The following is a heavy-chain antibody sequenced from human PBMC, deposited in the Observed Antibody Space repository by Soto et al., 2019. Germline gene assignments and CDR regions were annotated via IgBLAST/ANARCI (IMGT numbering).Heavy chain of an antibody. Sequence: GGSLRLSCAASGFNFSTYAMSWVRQPPGKGLEWVSPITGGGSSTYYAESVKGRFTVSRDNSKNTFYLQLNSLRSEDTALYYCARTPVPNFPGSGVVIPPMWFDHWGQGTLVTVSS. J-gene: IGHJ5*02. CDR1: GFNFSTYA. D-gene: IGHD3-3*01. CDR3: ARTPVPNFPGSGVVIPPMWFDH. V-gene: IGHV3-23*01. CDR2: ITGGGSST.